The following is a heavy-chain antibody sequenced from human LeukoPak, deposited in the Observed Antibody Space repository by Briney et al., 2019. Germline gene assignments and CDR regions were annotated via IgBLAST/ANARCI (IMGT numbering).Heavy chain of an antibody. V-gene: IGHV7-4-1*02. Sequence: ASVKVPCKASGYTFTNYTLNWVRQAPGQGLEWMGWIDTNTGNPTYAQGFIGRFVFSLDTSVTTAYLQISSLKAEDTAVYYCATGGSWLRNWFDPWGQGTLVTVSS. CDR1: GYTFTNYT. D-gene: IGHD5-12*01. CDR2: IDTNTGNP. CDR3: ATGGSWLRNWFDP. J-gene: IGHJ5*02.